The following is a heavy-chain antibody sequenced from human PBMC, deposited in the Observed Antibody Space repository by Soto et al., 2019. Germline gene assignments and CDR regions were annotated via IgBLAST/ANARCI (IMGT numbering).Heavy chain of an antibody. CDR1: GGSFSGYY. CDR2: INHSGST. J-gene: IGHJ4*02. V-gene: IGHV4-34*01. CDR3: ATLNTTTVAPDY. Sequence: PSETLSLTCAVYGGSFSGYYWSWIRQPPGKGLEWIGEINHSGSTNYNPSLKSRVTISVDTSKNQFSLKLSSVTAADMAVYYCATLNTTTVAPDYWGEGTLVTVSS. D-gene: IGHD6-19*01.